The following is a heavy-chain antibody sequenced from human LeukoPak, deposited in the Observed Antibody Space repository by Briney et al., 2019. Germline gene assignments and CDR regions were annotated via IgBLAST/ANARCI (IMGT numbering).Heavy chain of an antibody. J-gene: IGHJ6*02. CDR1: GFTFSSYA. Sequence: PGGSLRLSCAASGFTFSSYAMSWVRQAPGKGLEWVSTISGDSTYYADSVKGRFTISRDNSKNTLYLQMNSLRAEDTAVYYCAKYYYGTRGNYFGMDVWGQGTTVTVSS. CDR3: AKYYYGTRGNYFGMDV. D-gene: IGHD1-26*01. CDR2: ISGDST. V-gene: IGHV3-23*01.